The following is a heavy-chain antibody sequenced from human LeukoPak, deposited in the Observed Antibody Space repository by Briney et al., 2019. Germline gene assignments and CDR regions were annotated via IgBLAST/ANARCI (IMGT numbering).Heavy chain of an antibody. Sequence: SETLSLTCTVSGGSISSYYWSWIRQPPGKGLEWIGYIYYSGSTNYNPSLKSRVTISVDTSKNQFSLKLSSVTAADTAVYYCARQGFLRDYYYGMDVWGQGTTVTVSS. CDR3: ARQGFLRDYYYGMDV. CDR1: GGSISSYY. CDR2: IYYSGST. J-gene: IGHJ6*02. V-gene: IGHV4-59*08.